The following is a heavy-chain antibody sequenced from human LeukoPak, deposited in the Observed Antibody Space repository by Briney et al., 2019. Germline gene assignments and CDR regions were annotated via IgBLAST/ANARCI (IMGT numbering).Heavy chain of an antibody. CDR3: ASGPTYDYVRVILY. D-gene: IGHD3-16*01. CDR2: IYIGGTT. CDR1: GFTVSGNY. Sequence: GGSLRLSCAVSGFTVSGNYMTWVRQAPGKGLEWVLVIYIGGTTYYRDSVKGRFTISRDNSKNMVNLQMDSLRPEDTAVYYCASGPTYDYVRVILYWGQGTLVTVSS. J-gene: IGHJ4*02. V-gene: IGHV3-53*01.